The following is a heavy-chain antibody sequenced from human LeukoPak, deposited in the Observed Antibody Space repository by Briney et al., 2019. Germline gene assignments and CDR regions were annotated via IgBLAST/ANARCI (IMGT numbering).Heavy chain of an antibody. D-gene: IGHD3-3*01. J-gene: IGHJ5*02. CDR1: GGTFSRYD. CDR2: IIPMFGTE. Sequence: SVKVSCKASGGTFSRYDISWVRQAHGQGVEGMGGIIPMFGTENYAQKFQGRVTITTDESTSTAYMELSSLRSEDTAVYYCAPEGNYDAHWFDPWGQGTLVTVSS. V-gene: IGHV1-69*05. CDR3: APEGNYDAHWFDP.